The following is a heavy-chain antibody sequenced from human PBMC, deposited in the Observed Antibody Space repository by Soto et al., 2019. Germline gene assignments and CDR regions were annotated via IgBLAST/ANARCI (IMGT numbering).Heavy chain of an antibody. V-gene: IGHV4-59*08. Sequence: SETLSLTCTVSGGSISSYYWSWIRQPPGKGLEWIGYIYYSGSTNYNPSLKSRVTISVDTSKNQFSLRLSSVTAADTAVYYCAGYPGYSSGWGAWFDPWGQGTLVTVSS. J-gene: IGHJ5*02. CDR1: GGSISSYY. CDR2: IYYSGST. CDR3: AGYPGYSSGWGAWFDP. D-gene: IGHD6-19*01.